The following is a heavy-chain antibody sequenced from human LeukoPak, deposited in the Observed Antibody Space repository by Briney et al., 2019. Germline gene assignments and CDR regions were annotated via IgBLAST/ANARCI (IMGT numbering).Heavy chain of an antibody. CDR2: ISSGGST. Sequence: GGSLRLSCAASGFTVSSNYMSWVRQAPGKGLEWVSVISSGGSTYYADSVKGRFTISRDNSKNTLYLQMNSLRAEDTAVYYCAREGYDILTGPSYGMDVWGQGTTVTVSS. CDR1: GFTVSSNY. V-gene: IGHV3-53*01. J-gene: IGHJ6*02. CDR3: AREGYDILTGPSYGMDV. D-gene: IGHD3-9*01.